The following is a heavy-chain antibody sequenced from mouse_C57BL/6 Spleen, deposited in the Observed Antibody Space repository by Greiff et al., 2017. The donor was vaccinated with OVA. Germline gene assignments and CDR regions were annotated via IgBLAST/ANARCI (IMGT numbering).Heavy chain of an antibody. Sequence: EVKLLESGPGLVKPSQSLSLTCSVTGYSITSGYYWNWIRQFPGNKLEWMGYISYDGSNNYNPSLKKRISITRDTSKNQFFLKLNSVTTEDTATYYCARNYDYLYWYFDVWGTGTTVTVSS. D-gene: IGHD2-4*01. CDR3: ARNYDYLYWYFDV. V-gene: IGHV3-6*01. CDR1: GYSITSGYY. J-gene: IGHJ1*03. CDR2: ISYDGSN.